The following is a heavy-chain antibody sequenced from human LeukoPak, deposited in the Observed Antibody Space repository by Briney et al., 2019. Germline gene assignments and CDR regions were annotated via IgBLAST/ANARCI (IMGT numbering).Heavy chain of an antibody. D-gene: IGHD3-3*01. CDR3: ARQAYYDFWSGYYSRGPYYYYGMDV. CDR1: GYSFTSYW. CDR2: FYPGDSDT. Sequence: GESLKISCKGSGYSFTSYWIGWVRQMPGKGLEWMGIFYPGDSDTRYSPSFQGQVTISADKSISTAYLQWSSLKASDTAMYYCARQAYYDFWSGYYSRGPYYYYGMDVWGQGTTVTVSS. V-gene: IGHV5-51*01. J-gene: IGHJ6*02.